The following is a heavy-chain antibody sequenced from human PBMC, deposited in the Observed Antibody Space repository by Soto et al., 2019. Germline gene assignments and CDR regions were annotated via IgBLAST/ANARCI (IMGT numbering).Heavy chain of an antibody. CDR3: AKDHQPGRTVTALNY. J-gene: IGHJ4*02. CDR2: ISYDGSNK. D-gene: IGHD4-17*01. Sequence: QVQLVESGGGVVQPGRSLRLSCAASGFTFSSYGMHWVRQAPGKGLEWVAVISYDGSNKYYADSVKGRFTISRDNAKNTLYLQMNSLRAEDTAVYYCAKDHQPGRTVTALNYWGQGTLVTVSS. CDR1: GFTFSSYG. V-gene: IGHV3-30*18.